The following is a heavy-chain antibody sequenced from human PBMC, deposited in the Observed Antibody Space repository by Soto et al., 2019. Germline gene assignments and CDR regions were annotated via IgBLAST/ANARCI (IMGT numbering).Heavy chain of an antibody. CDR3: AREQQLHRSWFDP. CDR1: GGTFSSYT. V-gene: IGHV1-69*08. D-gene: IGHD6-13*01. J-gene: IGHJ5*02. CDR2: IIPILGIA. Sequence: QVQLVQSGAEVKKPGSSVKVSCKASGGTFSSYTIGWVRQAPGQGLEWMGRIIPILGIANYAQKFQGRVTITADKSTSTAYMELSSLRSEDTAVYYGAREQQLHRSWFDPWGQGTLVTVSS.